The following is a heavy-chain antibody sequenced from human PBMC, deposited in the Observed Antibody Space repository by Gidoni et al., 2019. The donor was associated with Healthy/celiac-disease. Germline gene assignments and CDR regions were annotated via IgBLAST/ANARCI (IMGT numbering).Heavy chain of an antibody. V-gene: IGHV4-31*03. Sequence: QVQLQESGPGLVKPSQTLSLTCTVSGGSISRGGYYWSWIRQHPGKGLEWIGYIYYSGSTYYNPSLKSRVTISVDTSKNQFSLKLSSVTAADTAVYYWARDPGKNDWGYRHDAFDIWGQGTMVTVSS. J-gene: IGHJ3*02. CDR2: IYYSGST. CDR1: GGSISRGGYY. CDR3: ARDPGKNDWGYRHDAFDI. D-gene: IGHD7-27*01.